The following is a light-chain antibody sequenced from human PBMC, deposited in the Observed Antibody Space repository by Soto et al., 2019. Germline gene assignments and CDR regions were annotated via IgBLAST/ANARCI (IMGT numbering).Light chain of an antibody. V-gene: IGLV1-44*01. J-gene: IGLJ2*01. CDR3: AAWDDSLDAPV. Sequence: QLVLTQPPSASGTPGQRVTISCSGSRSSIGTNTVNWYQQLPGTAPKLLIHSSNQRPSGVPDRFSGSKSGTSASLAISGLQSEDEADYFCAAWDDSLDAPVFGGGTQLTVL. CDR2: SSN. CDR1: RSSIGTNT.